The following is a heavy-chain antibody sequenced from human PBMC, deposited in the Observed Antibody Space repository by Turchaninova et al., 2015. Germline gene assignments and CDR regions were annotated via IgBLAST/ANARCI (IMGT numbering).Heavy chain of an antibody. CDR2: INTNTGNP. D-gene: IGHD3-3*01. CDR1: GYTFTSYA. J-gene: IGHJ4*02. V-gene: IGHV7-4-1*02. CDR3: ARVTTILGVNIRGDY. Sequence: QVQLVQSGSELKKPGASVKVSCKASGYTFTSYAMNWVRQAPGQGLEWMGWINTNTGNPTYAQGFTGRCVFSVDTPVSTAYLQISSLKAEDTAVDYCARVTTILGVNIRGDYWGQGTLVTVSS.